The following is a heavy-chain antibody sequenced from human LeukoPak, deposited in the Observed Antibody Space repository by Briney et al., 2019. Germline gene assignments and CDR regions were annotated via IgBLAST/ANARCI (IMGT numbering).Heavy chain of an antibody. Sequence: GGSLRLSCAASGFTFSSFQMTWVRQAPGKGLEWISYIGGTSRDIFYADSVKGRFTISRDDAKNALYLQMNSLRAEDTAVYYCARWGHGYDSFPTKFDYWGQGTLVTVSS. CDR1: GFTFSSFQ. CDR2: IGGTSRDI. D-gene: IGHD5-12*01. J-gene: IGHJ4*02. V-gene: IGHV3-48*03. CDR3: ARWGHGYDSFPTKFDY.